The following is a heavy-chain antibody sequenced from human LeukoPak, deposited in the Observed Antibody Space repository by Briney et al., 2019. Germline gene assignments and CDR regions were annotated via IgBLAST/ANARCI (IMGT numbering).Heavy chain of an antibody. CDR1: GYTFTSYG. Sequence: ASVKVSCKASGYTFTSYGISWVRQAPGQGLEWMGWISAYNGNTNYAQKLQGRVTMTTDTSTSTAYMELRSLRSDDTAVYYCARDTCSSTSCYLDYWGQGTLVTGSS. CDR2: ISAYNGNT. J-gene: IGHJ4*02. D-gene: IGHD2-2*01. V-gene: IGHV1-18*01. CDR3: ARDTCSSTSCYLDY.